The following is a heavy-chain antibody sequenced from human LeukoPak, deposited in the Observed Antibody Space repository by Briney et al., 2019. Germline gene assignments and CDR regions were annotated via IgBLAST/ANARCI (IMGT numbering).Heavy chain of an antibody. D-gene: IGHD1-26*01. Sequence: GGSLRLSCAASGFTFSSYGMHWVRQAPGKGLEWVAVIRYDGSNKYYADSVKGRFTISRDNSKNTLYLQMNSLRAEDTAVYYCARDHLGATDYWGQGTLVTVSS. V-gene: IGHV3-33*01. CDR1: GFTFSSYG. J-gene: IGHJ4*02. CDR2: IRYDGSNK. CDR3: ARDHLGATDY.